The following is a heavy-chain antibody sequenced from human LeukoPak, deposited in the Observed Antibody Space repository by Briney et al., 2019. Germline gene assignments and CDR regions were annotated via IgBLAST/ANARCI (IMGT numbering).Heavy chain of an antibody. J-gene: IGHJ4*02. CDR1: GGSISSSSYY. D-gene: IGHD6-19*01. V-gene: IGHV4-39*01. CDR2: IYYSGST. Sequence: SETLSLTCTVSGGSISSSSYYWGWIRQPPGKGLGWIGSIYYSGSTYYNPSLKSRVTISVDTSKNQFSLKLSSVTAADTAVYYCARTSSGWYHYWGQGTLVTVSS. CDR3: ARTSSGWYHY.